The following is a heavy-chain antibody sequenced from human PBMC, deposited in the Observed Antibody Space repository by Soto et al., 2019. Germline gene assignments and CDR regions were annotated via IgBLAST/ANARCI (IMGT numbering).Heavy chain of an antibody. D-gene: IGHD2-2*01. CDR3: ARGPVVPAAMRYYYYYGMDV. V-gene: IGHV1-2*04. J-gene: IGHJ6*02. Sequence: ASVKVSCKASGYTFTGYYMHWVRQAPGQGLEWMGWINPNSGGTNYAQKFQGWVTMTRDTSISTAYMELSRLRSDDTAVYYCARGPVVPAAMRYYYYYGMDVWGQGTTVTVSS. CDR2: INPNSGGT. CDR1: GYTFTGYY.